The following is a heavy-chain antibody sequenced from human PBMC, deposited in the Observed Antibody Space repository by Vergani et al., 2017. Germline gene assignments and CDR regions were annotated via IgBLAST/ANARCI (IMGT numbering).Heavy chain of an antibody. D-gene: IGHD4-17*01. CDR1: GFTFSSYE. J-gene: IGHJ3*02. Sequence: EVHLVESGGGLVQPGGSLRLSCAASGFTFSSYEMNWVRQAPGKGLEWVSYISSSGSTIYYADSVKGRFTISRDNAKNSLYLQMNSLRAEDTAVYHCARPSAPGDYDALDIWGQGTMVTVSS. CDR3: ARPSAPGDYDALDI. CDR2: ISSSGSTI. V-gene: IGHV3-48*03.